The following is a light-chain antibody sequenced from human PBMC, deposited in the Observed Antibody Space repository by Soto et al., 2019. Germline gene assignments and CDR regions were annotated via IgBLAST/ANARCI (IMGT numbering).Light chain of an antibody. CDR2: DAS. Sequence: DIQLTQSPYSLSASVGAKVTLTCQASQDIRKYLHWYQQRPGKAPKLLIYDASNLETGVPSRFSGTGSGTDFIFIISSLQPEDIATYYCQQYDDLPLTFGGGTKVDIK. V-gene: IGKV1-33*01. CDR3: QQYDDLPLT. J-gene: IGKJ4*01. CDR1: QDIRKY.